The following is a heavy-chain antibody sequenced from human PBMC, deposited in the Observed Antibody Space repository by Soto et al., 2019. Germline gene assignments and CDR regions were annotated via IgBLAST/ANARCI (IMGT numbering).Heavy chain of an antibody. CDR2: IKQDGSEE. Sequence: EVQLVESGGGLVQPGGSLRLSCVDSGFTFSSYWMSWVRQAPVKGLEWVGNIKQDGSEENYVDSVKGPFTISRDNAKNSMYLQMNSLRVEDTAVYYCARIAASGRGWDVWGQGTTVVVSS. D-gene: IGHD6-13*01. CDR1: GFTFSSYW. J-gene: IGHJ6*02. CDR3: ARIAASGRGWDV. V-gene: IGHV3-7*01.